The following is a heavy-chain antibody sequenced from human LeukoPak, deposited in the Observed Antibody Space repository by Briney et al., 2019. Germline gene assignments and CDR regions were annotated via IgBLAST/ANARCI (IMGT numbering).Heavy chain of an antibody. CDR2: ISGSGGST. CDR1: GFTFSSYA. CDR3: AKAGTYCSSTSCYDYFDY. D-gene: IGHD2-2*01. V-gene: IGHV3-23*01. J-gene: IGHJ4*02. Sequence: GGSLRLSCAASGFTFSSYARSWVRQAPGKGLEWVSAISGSGGSTYYADSVKGRFTISRDNSKNTLYLQMNSLRAEDTAVYYCAKAGTYCSSTSCYDYFDYWGQGTLVTVSS.